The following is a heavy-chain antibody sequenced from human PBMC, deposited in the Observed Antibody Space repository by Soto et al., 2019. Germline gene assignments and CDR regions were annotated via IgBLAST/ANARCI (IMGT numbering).Heavy chain of an antibody. CDR2: ISSNGGST. V-gene: IGHV3-64*01. J-gene: IGHJ6*03. CDR1: GFTFSNYW. D-gene: IGHD2-15*01. Sequence: GGSLRLSCVGSGFTFSNYWMHWVRQAPGKGLEYVSAISSNGGSTYYANSVKGRFTISRDNSKNTLYLQMGSLRAEDMAVYYCARDGCSGGSCYHYYYYYYMDVWGKGTTVTVSS. CDR3: ARDGCSGGSCYHYYYYYYMDV.